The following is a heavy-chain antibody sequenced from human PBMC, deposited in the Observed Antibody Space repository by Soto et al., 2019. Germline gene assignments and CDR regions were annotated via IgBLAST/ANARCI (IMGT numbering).Heavy chain of an antibody. J-gene: IGHJ2*01. D-gene: IGHD1-26*01. V-gene: IGHV3-7*01. CDR3: ARDPSRGSDWARYLDL. Sequence: GGSLRLSCAASGFTFDDYGMSWVRQAPGKGLEWVANIKQDGSAKYYADSVKGRFTISRDNAKSSVYLQMNSLRADDSAVYYCARDPSRGSDWARYLDLWGRGTLVTVSS. CDR1: GFTFDDYG. CDR2: IKQDGSAK.